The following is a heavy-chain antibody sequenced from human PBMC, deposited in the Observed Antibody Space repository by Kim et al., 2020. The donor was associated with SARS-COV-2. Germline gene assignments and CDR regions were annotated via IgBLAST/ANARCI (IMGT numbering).Heavy chain of an antibody. J-gene: IGHJ4*02. Sequence: GGSLRLSCAASGFSFDTYSMSWVRQAPGKGLEWIASISSGTTFIYYADSVKGRFTISRDNAKNSLYLQMDSLRVEDTAVYYCASFIPGSLFDYWGQGTLVTVSS. V-gene: IGHV3-21*01. CDR1: GFSFDTYS. CDR3: ASFIPGSLFDY. D-gene: IGHD3-10*01. CDR2: ISSGTTFI.